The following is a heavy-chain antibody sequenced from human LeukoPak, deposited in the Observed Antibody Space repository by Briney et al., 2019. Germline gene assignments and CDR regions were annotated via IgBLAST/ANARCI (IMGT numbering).Heavy chain of an antibody. D-gene: IGHD2/OR15-2a*01. Sequence: GGSLRLSCAASGLTFSNYWMHWVRQAPGEGLVWVSRINSDGSSTSYAASVKGRFTISRDNAKNTLYLQMNSLRAEDTAVYYCARGYFPDYWGQGTLVTVSS. V-gene: IGHV3-74*01. CDR2: INSDGSST. J-gene: IGHJ4*02. CDR1: GLTFSNYW. CDR3: ARGYFPDY.